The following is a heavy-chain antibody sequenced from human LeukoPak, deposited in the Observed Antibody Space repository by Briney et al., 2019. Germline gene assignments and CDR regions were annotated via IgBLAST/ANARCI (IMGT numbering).Heavy chain of an antibody. J-gene: IGHJ4*02. Sequence: ASVKVSCKASGYTFTGYYMHWVRQAPGQGLEWMGWINPNSGGTNYAQKFQGRVTMTRNTSISTAYMELSSLRSEDTAVYYCARGSYPGELDDYWGQGTLVTVSS. V-gene: IGHV1-2*02. CDR1: GYTFTGYY. D-gene: IGHD3-10*01. CDR2: INPNSGGT. CDR3: ARGSYPGELDDY.